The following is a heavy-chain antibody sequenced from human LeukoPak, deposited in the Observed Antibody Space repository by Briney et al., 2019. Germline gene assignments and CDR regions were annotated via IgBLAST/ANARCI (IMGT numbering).Heavy chain of an antibody. V-gene: IGHV1-18*01. CDR2: ISAYNGNT. J-gene: IGHJ4*02. Sequence: GASVKVSCKASGYTFTSYGISWARQAPGQGLEWMGWISAYNGNTSYAQKLQGRVTMTTDTSTSTAYMELRSLRSDDTAVYYCAKDWEYCSGGSCRTYGGLDYWGQGTLVTVSS. D-gene: IGHD2-15*01. CDR1: GYTFTSYG. CDR3: AKDWEYCSGGSCRTYGGLDY.